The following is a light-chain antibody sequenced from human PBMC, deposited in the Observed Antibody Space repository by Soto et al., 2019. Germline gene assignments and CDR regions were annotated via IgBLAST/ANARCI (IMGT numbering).Light chain of an antibody. V-gene: IGKV2-28*01. CDR2: LGS. CDR3: MQALQTPVT. Sequence: DIVMTQSPLSLSVTPGEPASISCRSSQSLLHSNGYNYLDWYLQKPGQSPQLLIYLGSNRASGVPDRFSGSGSGTDFTLKISRVEAEDVGVYYCMQALQTPVTFGQGTKVDI. CDR1: QSLLHSNGYNY. J-gene: IGKJ1*01.